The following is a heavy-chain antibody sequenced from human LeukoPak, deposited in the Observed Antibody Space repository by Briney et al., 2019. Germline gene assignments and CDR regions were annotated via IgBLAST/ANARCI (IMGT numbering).Heavy chain of an antibody. CDR1: GFTFSSYA. Sequence: GGSLRLSCAASGFTFSSYAMSWVRQAPGKGLEWVSAISGSGGSTYYADSVKGLFTISRDNSKNTLYLQMNSLRAEDTALYSCARAKFSSSWYEGDDAFDVWGLGTMVTVSS. V-gene: IGHV3-23*01. D-gene: IGHD6-13*01. CDR2: ISGSGGST. CDR3: ARAKFSSSWYEGDDAFDV. J-gene: IGHJ3*01.